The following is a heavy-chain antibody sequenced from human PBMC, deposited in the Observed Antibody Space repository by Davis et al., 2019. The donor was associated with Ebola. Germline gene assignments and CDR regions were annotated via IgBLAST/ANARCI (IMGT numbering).Heavy chain of an antibody. D-gene: IGHD2-2*01. CDR1: GYTLTELS. J-gene: IGHJ5*02. V-gene: IGHV1-24*01. CDR2: FDPEDGET. CDR3: ARDKGAPIVVVPAAIGGRAYWFDP. Sequence: ASVKVSCKVSGYTLTELSMHWVRQAPGKGLEWMGGFDPEDGETIYAQKFQGRVTMTEDTSTDTAYMELSSLRSEDTAVYYCARDKGAPIVVVPAAIGGRAYWFDPWGQGTLVTVSS.